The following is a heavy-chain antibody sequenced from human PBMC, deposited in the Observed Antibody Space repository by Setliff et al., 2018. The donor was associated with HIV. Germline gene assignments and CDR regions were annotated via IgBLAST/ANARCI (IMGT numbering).Heavy chain of an antibody. CDR1: GYTFTSYG. CDR2: INTYTGNP. V-gene: IGHV7-4-1*02. Sequence: ASVKVSCKASGYTFTSYGMNWVRQAPGQGLEWMGWINTYTGNPTYAQDFPGRFVFSLDTSVSAAYLQINSLKAEDSAVYYCASFSGYIDWSTHNWFDPWGQGTLVTVSS. J-gene: IGHJ5*02. CDR3: ASFSGYIDWSTHNWFDP. D-gene: IGHD3-9*01.